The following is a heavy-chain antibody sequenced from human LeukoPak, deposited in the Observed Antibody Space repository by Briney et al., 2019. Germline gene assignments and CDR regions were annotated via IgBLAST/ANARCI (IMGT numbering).Heavy chain of an antibody. V-gene: IGHV4-34*01. CDR3: ALIAVAGTGDY. CDR2: INHSGST. J-gene: IGHJ4*02. D-gene: IGHD6-19*01. Sequence: SETLSLTCAVYGGSFSGYYWSWIRQPPGKGLEWIGEINHSGSTNYNPSLKSRVTISVDTSKNQFSLKLSSVTAADTAVYYCALIAVAGTGDYWGQGTLVTVSS. CDR1: GGSFSGYY.